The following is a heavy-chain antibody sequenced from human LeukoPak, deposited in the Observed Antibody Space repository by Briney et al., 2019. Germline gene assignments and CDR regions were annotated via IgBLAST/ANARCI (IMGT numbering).Heavy chain of an antibody. CDR1: GFTFSSYG. CDR3: AKDPAAGDYYYYYMDV. D-gene: IGHD6-13*01. Sequence: SGGSLRLSCAASGFTFSSYGMHWVRQAPGKGLEWVAFIRYDGSNKYYADSVKGRFTISRDNSKNTLYLQMNSLRAEDTAVYYCAKDPAAGDYYYYYMDVWGKGTTVTISS. CDR2: IRYDGSNK. J-gene: IGHJ6*03. V-gene: IGHV3-30*02.